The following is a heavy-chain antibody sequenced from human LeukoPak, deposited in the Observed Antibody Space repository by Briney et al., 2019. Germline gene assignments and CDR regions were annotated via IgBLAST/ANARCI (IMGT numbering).Heavy chain of an antibody. V-gene: IGHV3-11*04. Sequence: GGSLRLSCAASGFTFSDYYMSWIRQAPGKGLEWVSYISSSGSTIYYADSVKGRFTISRDNAKNSLYLQMNSLRAEDTAVYYCAREEIVGATYFDYWGQGTLVTVSS. CDR3: AREEIVGATYFDY. CDR1: GFTFSDYY. J-gene: IGHJ4*02. CDR2: ISSSGSTI. D-gene: IGHD1-26*01.